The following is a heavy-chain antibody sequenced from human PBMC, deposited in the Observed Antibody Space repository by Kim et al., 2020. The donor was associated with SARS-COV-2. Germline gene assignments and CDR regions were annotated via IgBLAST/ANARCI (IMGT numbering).Heavy chain of an antibody. V-gene: IGHV3-9*01. J-gene: IGHJ3*02. Sequence: SLKGRFTISRDNAKNSLYLQMNSLRAEDTALYYCAKEGRTAVAARGAFDIWGQGTMVTVSS. CDR3: AKEGRTAVAARGAFDI. D-gene: IGHD6-19*01.